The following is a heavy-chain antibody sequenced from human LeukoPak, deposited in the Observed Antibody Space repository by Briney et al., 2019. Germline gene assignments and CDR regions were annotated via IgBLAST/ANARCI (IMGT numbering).Heavy chain of an antibody. CDR2: INPNSGGT. V-gene: IGHV1-2*02. Sequence: ASVTVSCKASGYTFTGYYMHWVRQAPGQGLEWMGWINPNSGGTNYAQKFQGRVTMTRDTSISTAYMELSRLRSDDTAVYYCARAPDPTYYYDSSGYPDYWGQGTLVTVSS. CDR1: GYTFTGYY. D-gene: IGHD3-22*01. CDR3: ARAPDPTYYYDSSGYPDY. J-gene: IGHJ4*02.